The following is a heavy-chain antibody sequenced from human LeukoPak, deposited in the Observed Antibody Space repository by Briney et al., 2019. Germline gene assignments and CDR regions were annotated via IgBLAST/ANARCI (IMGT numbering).Heavy chain of an antibody. J-gene: IGHJ6*02. CDR1: GFTFSSYA. Sequence: GGSLRLSCAASGFTFSSYAMHWVRQAPGKGLEWVAVISYDGSNKYYADSVKGRFTISRDNSKNTLYLQMNSLRAEDTAVYYCAKGGRDGYNAQNYYYYYGMDVWGQGTTVTVSS. CDR3: AKGGRDGYNAQNYYYYYGMDV. V-gene: IGHV3-30-3*01. CDR2: ISYDGSNK. D-gene: IGHD5-24*01.